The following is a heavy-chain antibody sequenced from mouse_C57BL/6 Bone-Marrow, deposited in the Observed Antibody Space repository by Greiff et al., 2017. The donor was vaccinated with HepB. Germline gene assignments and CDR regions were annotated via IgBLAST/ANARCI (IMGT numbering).Heavy chain of an antibody. J-gene: IGHJ1*03. Sequence: QVQLQQSGAELAKPGASVKLSCKASGYTFTSYWMHWVKQRPGQGLEWIGYINPSSGYTKYNQKFKDKATLTAEKSSSTAYMQLSSLTYEDSAVYYCARYPYYYGSSYWYFDVWGTGTTVTVSS. CDR2: INPSSGYT. D-gene: IGHD1-1*01. CDR3: ARYPYYYGSSYWYFDV. V-gene: IGHV1-7*01. CDR1: GYTFTSYW.